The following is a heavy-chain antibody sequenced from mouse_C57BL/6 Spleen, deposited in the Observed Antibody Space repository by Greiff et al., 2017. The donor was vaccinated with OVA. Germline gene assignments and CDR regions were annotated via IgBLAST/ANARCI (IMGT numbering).Heavy chain of an antibody. J-gene: IGHJ4*01. D-gene: IGHD1-1*01. V-gene: IGHV1-26*01. CDR3: ARAVLRRDYYAMDY. CDR1: GYTFTDYY. Sequence: VQLQQSGPELVKPGASVKISCKASGYTFTDYYMNWVKQSHGKSLEWIGDINPNNGGTSYNQKFKGKATLTVDKSSSTAYMELRSLTSEDSAVYYCARAVLRRDYYAMDYWGQGTSVTVSS. CDR2: INPNNGGT.